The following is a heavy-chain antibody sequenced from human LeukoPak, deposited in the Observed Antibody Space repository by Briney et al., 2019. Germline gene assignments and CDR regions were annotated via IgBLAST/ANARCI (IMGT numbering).Heavy chain of an antibody. CDR3: ARDKGYCSGGSCYMGGLDY. Sequence: SETLSLTCTVSGCSISSYYWSWIRQPPGKGLEWIGYIYYSGSTNYNPSLKSRVTISVDTSKNQFSLKLSSVTAAVTAVYYCARDKGYCSGGSCYMGGLDYWGQGTLVTVSS. CDR2: IYYSGST. D-gene: IGHD2-15*01. V-gene: IGHV4-59*01. J-gene: IGHJ4*02. CDR1: GCSISSYY.